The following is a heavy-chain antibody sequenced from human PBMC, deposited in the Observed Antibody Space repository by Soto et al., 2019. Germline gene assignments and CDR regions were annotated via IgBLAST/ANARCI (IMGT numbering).Heavy chain of an antibody. CDR1: GGSISSGDSD. CDR2: IYYSGST. Sequence: QVQLQESGPGLVKPSQTLSLTCTVSGGSISSGDSDWSWIRQHPGKALEWIGYIYYSGSTYYNPSLKSLATISVDRSKNQCSLKLSSVTAADTAVYYCARDWSGYFTQNYYYGMDVWGQGTTVTVSS. CDR3: ARDWSGYFTQNYYYGMDV. J-gene: IGHJ6*02. V-gene: IGHV4-31*01. D-gene: IGHD3-3*01.